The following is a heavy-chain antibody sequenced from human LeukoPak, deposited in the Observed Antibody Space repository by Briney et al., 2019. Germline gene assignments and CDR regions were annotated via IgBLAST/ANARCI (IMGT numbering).Heavy chain of an antibody. Sequence: SETLSLTCTVSGDSLTSGSRYWSWIRQPAGKGLEWIGHFYSSTRTTYNPSLESRVTISGDTAKNQFSLKLDSVTAADTAVYSCARCMSELDDGDYAYYYHMDVWGKGTTVTVSS. CDR3: ARCMSELDDGDYAYYYHMDV. J-gene: IGHJ6*04. CDR2: FYSSTRT. CDR1: GDSLTSGSRY. V-gene: IGHV4-61*09. D-gene: IGHD4-17*01.